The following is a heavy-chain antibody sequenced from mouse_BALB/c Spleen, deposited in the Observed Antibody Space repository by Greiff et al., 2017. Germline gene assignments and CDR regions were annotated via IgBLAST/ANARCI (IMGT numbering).Heavy chain of an antibody. CDR1: GFTFSSYT. J-gene: IGHJ4*01. CDR3: TREGIFYGNYEGYAMDY. D-gene: IGHD2-1*01. CDR2: ISSGGSYT. V-gene: IGHV5-6-4*01. Sequence: EVKLMESGGGLVKPGGSLKLSCAASGFTFSSYTMSWVRQTPEKRLEWVATISSGGSYTYYPDSVKGRFTISRDNAKNTLYLQMSSLKSEDTAMYYCTREGIFYGNYEGYAMDYWGQGTSVTVSS.